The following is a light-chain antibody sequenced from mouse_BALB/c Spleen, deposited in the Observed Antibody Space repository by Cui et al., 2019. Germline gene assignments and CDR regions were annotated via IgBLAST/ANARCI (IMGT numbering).Light chain of an antibody. CDR1: SSVSY. Sequence: QVVLTQSPALMSAAPGAQFTITCSASSSVSYVYWYQQKPRSSPKPWIYLTANLASGVPARFSGSGSGTSYSLTISSMEAEDAATYYCQQWSSNPLTFGAGTKLELK. J-gene: IGKJ5*01. V-gene: IGKV4-68*01. CDR3: QQWSSNPLT. CDR2: LTA.